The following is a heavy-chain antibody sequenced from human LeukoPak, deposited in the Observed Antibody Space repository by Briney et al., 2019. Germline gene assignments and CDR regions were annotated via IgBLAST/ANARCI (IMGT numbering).Heavy chain of an antibody. CDR2: IIPIFGTA. D-gene: IGHD2-15*01. CDR1: GGIFSSYA. J-gene: IGHJ4*02. V-gene: IGHV1-69*01. Sequence: ASVKVSCQACGGIFSSYAISGVRQAPGRGLEWMGGIIPIFGTASYAQKFQGRVTITEVESTSTAYMELSSLRSEDTAVYYCARDLFGLRSYCSGGSGYSIDYWGQGTLVTVSS. CDR3: ARDLFGLRSYCSGGSGYSIDY.